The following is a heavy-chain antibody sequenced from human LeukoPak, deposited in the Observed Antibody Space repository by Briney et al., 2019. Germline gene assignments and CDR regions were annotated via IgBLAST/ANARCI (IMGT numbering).Heavy chain of an antibody. V-gene: IGHV3-9*01. CDR3: AKDLSSTPLLGAFDI. Sequence: GGSLRLSCAASGFTFDDYAMHWVRQAPGKGLEWVSGISWNSGSIGYADSVKGRFTISRDNAKNSLYLQMNSLRAEDTALYYCAKDLSSTPLLGAFDIWGQGTMVTVSS. CDR2: ISWNSGSI. J-gene: IGHJ3*02. CDR1: GFTFDDYA. D-gene: IGHD1-26*01.